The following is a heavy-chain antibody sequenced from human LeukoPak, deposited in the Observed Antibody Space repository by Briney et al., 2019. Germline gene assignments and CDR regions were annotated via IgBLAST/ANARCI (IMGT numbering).Heavy chain of an antibody. J-gene: IGHJ4*02. CDR1: GFTFSSYA. D-gene: IGHD4-17*01. Sequence: PGGSLRLSCAASGFTFSSYAMHWVRQAPAKGLEWVAVISYDGSNKYYADSVKGRFTISRDNSKNTLYLQMNSLRAEDTAVYYCARDIGLGYYGDYVERSLSYWGQGTLVTVSS. CDR3: ARDIGLGYYGDYVERSLSY. CDR2: ISYDGSNK. V-gene: IGHV3-30-3*01.